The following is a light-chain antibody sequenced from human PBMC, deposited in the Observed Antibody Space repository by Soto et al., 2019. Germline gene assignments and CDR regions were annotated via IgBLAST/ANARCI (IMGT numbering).Light chain of an antibody. CDR3: QQYGSSPPRYT. J-gene: IGKJ2*01. Sequence: EIVLTQSPGTLSLSPGERATLTCRASQSVSSSYLAWYQQKPGQAPRLLIYRASSRATGIPDRFSGSGSGTGFTLTISRLEPEDFAVYYCQQYGSSPPRYTFGQGTKLEIK. CDR1: QSVSSSY. V-gene: IGKV3-20*01. CDR2: RAS.